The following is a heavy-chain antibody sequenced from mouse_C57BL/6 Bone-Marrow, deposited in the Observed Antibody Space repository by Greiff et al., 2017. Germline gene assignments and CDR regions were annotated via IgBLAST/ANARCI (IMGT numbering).Heavy chain of an antibody. D-gene: IGHD2-4*01. CDR3: AREVDEYDGFAY. J-gene: IGHJ3*01. Sequence: EVMLVESEGGLVQPGSSMKLSCTASGFTFSDYYMAWVRQVPEKGLQWVANINYDGSSTYYLDSLKSRFIISRDNAKNILYLQMSSLKSEDTATYYCAREVDEYDGFAYWGKGTLVTVSA. CDR2: INYDGSST. V-gene: IGHV5-16*01. CDR1: GFTFSDYY.